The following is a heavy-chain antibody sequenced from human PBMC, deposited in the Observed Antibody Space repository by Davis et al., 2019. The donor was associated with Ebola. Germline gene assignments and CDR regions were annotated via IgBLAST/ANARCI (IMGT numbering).Heavy chain of an antibody. CDR1: GFTFSTYG. V-gene: IGHV3-30*02. J-gene: IGHJ6*04. Sequence: GESLKISCAASGFTFSTYGMHWVRQAPGRGLEWVAFIRFDGSSKYYADSVKGRFTISRDNAKNSLYLQMNSLRAEDTAVYYCARDPGSSWYFMDVWGKGTTVAVSS. CDR3: ARDPGSSWYFMDV. CDR2: IRFDGSSK. D-gene: IGHD6-13*01.